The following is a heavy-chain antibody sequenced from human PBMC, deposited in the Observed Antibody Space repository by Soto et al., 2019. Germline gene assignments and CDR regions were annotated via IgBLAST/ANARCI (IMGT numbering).Heavy chain of an antibody. CDR3: AKNGQPPYYYYGLDV. CDR1: GCTFTRYG. Sequence: ASVKVSCKASGCTFTRYGISWVRQAPGQGLEWMGWISGYNGDANYAQSFQGRVSMTIDTSTTTAYMELRTLTPDDTAVYYCAKNGQPPYYYYGLDVWGQGTTVTVSS. D-gene: IGHD2-8*01. J-gene: IGHJ6*02. V-gene: IGHV1-18*01. CDR2: ISGYNGDA.